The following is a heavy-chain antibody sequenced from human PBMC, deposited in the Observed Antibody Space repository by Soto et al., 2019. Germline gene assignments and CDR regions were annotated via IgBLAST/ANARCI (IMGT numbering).Heavy chain of an antibody. CDR3: ARDLSGYGYDY. V-gene: IGHV3-21*03. CDR2: ISGSSSHM. D-gene: IGHD5-18*01. Sequence: GGSLRLSCVVSGFAFSTYSMNWVRQAPGKGLEWVSSISGSSSHMYYADSVKGRFTISRDNSKNTLYLQMNSLRAEDTAVYYCARDLSGYGYDYWGQGALVTVSS. CDR1: GFAFSTYS. J-gene: IGHJ4*02.